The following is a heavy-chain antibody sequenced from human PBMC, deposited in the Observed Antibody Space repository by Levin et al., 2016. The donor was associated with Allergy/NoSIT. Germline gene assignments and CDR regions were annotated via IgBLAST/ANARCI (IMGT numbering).Heavy chain of an antibody. V-gene: IGHV1-2*02. J-gene: IGHJ4*02. CDR1: GYTFTGYY. CDR3: ARDRKENSGYD. D-gene: IGHD5-12*01. Sequence: ASVKVSCKASGYTFTGYYMHWVRQAPGQGLEWMGWINPNTGGALYVQQLQGRVTMTRDTSISTAYMELSSLRSDDTAVYYCARDRKENSGYDWGQGTLVIVSS. CDR2: INPNTGGA.